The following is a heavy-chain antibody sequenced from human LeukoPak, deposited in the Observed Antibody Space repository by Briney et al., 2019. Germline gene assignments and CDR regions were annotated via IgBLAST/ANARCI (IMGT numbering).Heavy chain of an antibody. CDR3: ARDRISNWFDP. J-gene: IGHJ5*02. Sequence: GGSLRLSCAASGFTFSSFSMNWVRQAPGKGLEWVSYIRSGGTNTDYTGSVKGRFTISRDNAKNSLYLQMNSLRAEDTAVYYCARDRISNWFDPWGQGTLVTVSS. CDR2: IRSGGTNT. CDR1: GFTFSSFS. V-gene: IGHV3-48*04.